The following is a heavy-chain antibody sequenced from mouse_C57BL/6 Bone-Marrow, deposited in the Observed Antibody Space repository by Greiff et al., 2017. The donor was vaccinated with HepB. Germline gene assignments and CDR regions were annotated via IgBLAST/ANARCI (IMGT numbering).Heavy chain of an antibody. V-gene: IGHV14-4*01. CDR1: GFNIKDDY. CDR3: TLRLRWYFDV. D-gene: IGHD1-1*01. CDR2: IDPENGDT. Sequence: EVKLMESGAELVRPGASVKLSCTASGFNIKDDYMHWVKQRPEQGLEWIGWIDPENGDTEYASKFQGKATITAETSSNTAYLQLSSLTSEDTAVYYCTLRLRWYFDVWGTGTTVTVSS. J-gene: IGHJ1*03.